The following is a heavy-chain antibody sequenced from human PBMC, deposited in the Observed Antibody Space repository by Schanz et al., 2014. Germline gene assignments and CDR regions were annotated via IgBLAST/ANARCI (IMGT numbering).Heavy chain of an antibody. V-gene: IGHV3-21*06. CDR2: ISRSSGRI. D-gene: IGHD3-9*01. J-gene: IGHJ4*02. CDR1: GFTFSRYN. CDR3: ARVRYDILTDYYTEYYFDS. Sequence: EVQLVESGGGLVKPGGSLSLSCAGTGFTFSRYNMNWVRQAPGRGLEWVSSISRSSGRIYYSDSVKGRFTISRDNAKNLVYLQMNSLRAEDTAVYYCARVRYDILTDYYTEYYFDSWGQGTLVAVSS.